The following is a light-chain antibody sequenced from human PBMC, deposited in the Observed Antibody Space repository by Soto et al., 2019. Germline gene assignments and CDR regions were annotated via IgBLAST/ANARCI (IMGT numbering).Light chain of an antibody. V-gene: IGKV3-15*01. J-gene: IGKJ5*01. CDR3: QQYNNWPPIT. CDR1: QSVNNN. Sequence: IVMTQSPATLSVSPGERATLSCRASQSVNNNLAWYQQKPGQAPRLLIHGASTRATGISARFSGSGSGTEFSLTISSLQSEDFAVYYCQQYNNWPPITFGQGTRLENK. CDR2: GAS.